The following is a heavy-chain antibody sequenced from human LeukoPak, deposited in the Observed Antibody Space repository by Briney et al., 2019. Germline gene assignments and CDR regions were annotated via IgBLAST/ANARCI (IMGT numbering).Heavy chain of an antibody. D-gene: IGHD3-10*01. CDR3: AKDRVARGIMGALDP. Sequence: GGSLRLSCAASGFTFSDYYMSWIRQAPGKGLEWVSYISSSGSTIYYADSVKGRFTISRDNSKKMVYLQMNSLRAEDTAIYYCAKDRVARGIMGALDPWGQGTLVTVSS. V-gene: IGHV3-11*01. CDR2: ISSSGSTI. CDR1: GFTFSDYY. J-gene: IGHJ5*02.